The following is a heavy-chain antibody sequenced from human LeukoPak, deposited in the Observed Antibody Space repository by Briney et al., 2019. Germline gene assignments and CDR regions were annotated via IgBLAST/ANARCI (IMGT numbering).Heavy chain of an antibody. J-gene: IGHJ4*02. D-gene: IGHD6-19*01. CDR1: GASISSYY. Sequence: PSETLSLTCTVSGASISSYYWSWVRQPPGKGLEWIGYIYYSGSTNYNPSLKSRVTISMDTSKNQFSLKLTSVSAADTAVYYCARYYSGWPFDYWGQGTLVTVSS. CDR2: IYYSGST. CDR3: ARYYSGWPFDY. V-gene: IGHV4-59*01.